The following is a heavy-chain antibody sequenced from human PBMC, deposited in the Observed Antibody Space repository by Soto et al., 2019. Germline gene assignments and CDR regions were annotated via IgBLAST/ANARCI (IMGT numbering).Heavy chain of an antibody. J-gene: IGHJ4*02. CDR1: GGSISSYY. V-gene: IGHV4-59*08. CDR2: IYYSGST. Sequence: SETLSLTCTVSGGSISSYYWSWIRQPPGKGLEWIGYIYYSGSTNYNPSLKSRVTISVDTSKNQFSLKLSSVTAADTAVYYCARLGSGWLSDYWGQGTLVTVSS. D-gene: IGHD6-19*01. CDR3: ARLGSGWLSDY.